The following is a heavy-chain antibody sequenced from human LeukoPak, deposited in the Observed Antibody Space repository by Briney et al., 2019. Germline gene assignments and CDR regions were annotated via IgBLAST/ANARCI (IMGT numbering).Heavy chain of an antibody. CDR1: GDSISSYY. D-gene: IGHD4-17*01. CDR2: LYYSGST. Sequence: SETLSLTCTVSGDSISSYYWSWIRQPPGKGLEWIGYLYYSGSTNYNPSLKSRVTISVDTSKNQFSLKLSSVTAADTAVYYCAREGVYSDPFVDYWGQGTLVTVSS. V-gene: IGHV4-59*12. J-gene: IGHJ4*02. CDR3: AREGVYSDPFVDY.